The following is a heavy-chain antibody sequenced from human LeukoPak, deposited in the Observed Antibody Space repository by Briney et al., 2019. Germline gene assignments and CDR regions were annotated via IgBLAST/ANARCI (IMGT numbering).Heavy chain of an antibody. CDR2: IGRSGGSI. CDR3: ARDSGSPHPWYFDY. V-gene: IGHV1-46*01. D-gene: IGHD1-26*01. CDR1: RYTFTSDY. J-gene: IGHJ4*02. Sequence: ASAKDSCKASRYTFTSDYMHWVPPTPEQRLGWVGIIGRSGGSISYAQKFQGRVTMTRDTSTSTVSVELSSLRSEDTAVYYCARDSGSPHPWYFDYWGQGTLVTVSS.